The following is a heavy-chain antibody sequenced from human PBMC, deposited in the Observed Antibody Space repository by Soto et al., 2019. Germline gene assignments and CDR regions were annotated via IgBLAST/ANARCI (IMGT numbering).Heavy chain of an antibody. J-gene: IGHJ5*02. CDR3: ARVRRMTIVGVVIKGKHLHKWFEP. CDR1: GGSFSGYY. CDR2: INHSGST. D-gene: IGHD3-3*01. V-gene: IGHV4-34*01. Sequence: SETLSLTCTVYGGSFSGYYWSWIRQPPGKGLEWIGEINHSGSTNYNPSLKSRVTISVDTSKNQFSLKLSSVTAADTAVYYWARVRRMTIVGVVIKGKHLHKWFEPWGKGTLVT.